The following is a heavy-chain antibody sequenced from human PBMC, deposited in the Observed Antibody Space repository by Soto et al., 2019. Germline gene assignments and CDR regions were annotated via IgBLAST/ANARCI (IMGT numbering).Heavy chain of an antibody. D-gene: IGHD3-10*01. Sequence: QVQLQESGPGLVKPSQTLSLTCTVSGGSISSGGYYWSWIRQHPGKGLEWIGYIYYSANTHYNPSLKSRVTIAAVTSKNQFSLKLSSVTAADTAVYYCARSGGNSYYYGMDVWGQGTTVTVSS. J-gene: IGHJ6*02. V-gene: IGHV4-31*02. CDR2: IYYSANT. CDR3: ARSGGNSYYYGMDV. CDR1: GGSISSGGYY.